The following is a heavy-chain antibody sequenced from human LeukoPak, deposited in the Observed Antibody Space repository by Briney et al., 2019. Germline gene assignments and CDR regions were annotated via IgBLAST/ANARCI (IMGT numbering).Heavy chain of an antibody. D-gene: IGHD7-27*01. J-gene: IGHJ4*02. CDR1: AYTFTGYY. V-gene: IGHV1-46*03. CDR3: AAHLQNWGPFDY. CDR2: INTSGTST. Sequence: ASVKVSCKASAYTFTGYYMHWVRQAPGQGLEWMGTINTSGTSTNYAQKFQGRVTMTRDTSTSTVYIELSGLRSEDTAVYYCAAHLQNWGPFDYWGQGTLVTVSS.